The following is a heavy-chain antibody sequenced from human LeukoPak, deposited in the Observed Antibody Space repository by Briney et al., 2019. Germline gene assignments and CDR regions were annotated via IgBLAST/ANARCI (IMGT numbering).Heavy chain of an antibody. CDR3: ARVGESFEEYYYDSSGYYSFDY. J-gene: IGHJ4*02. CDR2: ISPILGIA. Sequence: GASVKVSCKASGGTFSSYAISWVRQAPGQGLEWMGRISPILGIANYAQKFQGRVTITADKSTSPAYMELSSLRSEDTAVYYCARVGESFEEYYYDSSGYYSFDYWRQGTLVTVPS. CDR1: GGTFSSYA. V-gene: IGHV1-69*04. D-gene: IGHD3-22*01.